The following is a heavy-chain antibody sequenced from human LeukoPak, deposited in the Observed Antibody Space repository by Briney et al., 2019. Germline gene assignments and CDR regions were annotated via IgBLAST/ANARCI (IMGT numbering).Heavy chain of an antibody. CDR1: GGSVSSNSAA. CDR2: TYYRSKWYN. Sequence: SQTLSLTCAISGGSVSSNSAAWNWIRQSPSRGLEWLGRTYYRSKWYNDYAVSVKSRITINPDTSKNQFSLQLNSVTPEDTAVYYCARWDGGYSTINNWFDPWGQGTLVTVSS. CDR3: ARWDGGYSTINNWFDP. V-gene: IGHV6-1*01. D-gene: IGHD3-3*01. J-gene: IGHJ5*02.